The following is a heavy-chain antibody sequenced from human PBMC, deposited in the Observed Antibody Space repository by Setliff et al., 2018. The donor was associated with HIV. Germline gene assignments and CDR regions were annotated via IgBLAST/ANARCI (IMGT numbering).Heavy chain of an antibody. CDR3: ARMGIPYYGSGSYYNANGPNDY. CDR2: ISGSGDST. CDR1: GFTFSYHA. J-gene: IGHJ4*02. V-gene: IGHV3-23*01. Sequence: GGSLRLSCAASGFTFSYHAMTWVRQAPGKGLEWVSGISGSGDSTYYAASVKGRFIISRDNSKDILSLQMNSVRAEDTAVYYCARMGIPYYGSGSYYNANGPNDYWGQGTLVTVSS. D-gene: IGHD3-10*01.